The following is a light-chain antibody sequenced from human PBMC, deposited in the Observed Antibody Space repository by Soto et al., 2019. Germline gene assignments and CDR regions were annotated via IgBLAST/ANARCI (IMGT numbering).Light chain of an antibody. V-gene: IGKV4-1*01. CDR3: QQYYSTPPT. CDR2: WAS. J-gene: IGKJ3*01. CDR1: QTVLNSSNNKTY. Sequence: DIVMTQSPDSLAVSLGERATLNCKSGQTVLNSSNNKTYLAWYRQRPGQPPKLLIYWASTRESGVPDRFSGSGSGTDFTLTISSLKAEDVEVYYCQQYYSTPPTFGPGTKVDI.